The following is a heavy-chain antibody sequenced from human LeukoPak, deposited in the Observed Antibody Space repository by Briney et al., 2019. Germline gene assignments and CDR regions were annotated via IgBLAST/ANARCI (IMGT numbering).Heavy chain of an antibody. J-gene: IGHJ3*02. Sequence: PSETLSLTCTVSGGSISSGSCYWSWIRQPAGKGLEWIGRIYTSGSTNYNPSLKSRVTISVDTSKNQFSLKLSSVTAADTAVYYCARGRTNYDSSGYYLDAFDIWGQGTMVTVSS. CDR3: ARGRTNYDSSGYYLDAFDI. CDR1: GGSISSGSCY. D-gene: IGHD3-22*01. CDR2: IYTSGST. V-gene: IGHV4-61*02.